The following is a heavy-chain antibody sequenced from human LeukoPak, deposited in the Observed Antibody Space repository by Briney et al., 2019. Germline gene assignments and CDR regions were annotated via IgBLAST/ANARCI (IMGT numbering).Heavy chain of an antibody. CDR3: ARDGFSGSDDY. V-gene: IGHV3-21*01. Sequence: GGSLRLSCEASGFAFSSYWASWVRQAPGKGLEWVSSISSSSSYIYYADSVKGRFTISRDNAKNSLYLQMNSLRAEDTAVYYCARDGFSGSDDYWGQGTLVTVSS. CDR2: ISSSSSYI. CDR1: GFAFSSYW. D-gene: IGHD3-10*01. J-gene: IGHJ4*02.